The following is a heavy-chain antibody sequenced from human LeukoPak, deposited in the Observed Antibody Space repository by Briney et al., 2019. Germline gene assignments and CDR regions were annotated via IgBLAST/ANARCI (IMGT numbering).Heavy chain of an antibody. Sequence: WVRQAPGKGLEWIGSIYYSGSTYYNPSLKSRVTISVDTSKNQFSLKLSSVTAADTAVYYCARERIAVDGTTSDAFDIWGRGTMVTVSS. V-gene: IGHV4-39*07. CDR3: ARERIAVDGTTSDAFDI. CDR2: IYYSGST. D-gene: IGHD6-13*01. J-gene: IGHJ3*02.